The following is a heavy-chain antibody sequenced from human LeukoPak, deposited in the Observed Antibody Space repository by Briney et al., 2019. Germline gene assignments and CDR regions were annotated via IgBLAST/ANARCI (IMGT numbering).Heavy chain of an antibody. Sequence: GGSLRLSCAASGFTFSSYAMHWVRQAPGKGLEWVAVISSDGSNKYYADSVKGRFTISRDNSKNTLYLQMNSLRAEDTAVYYCAKAAVLYYYDSSGYLTEFDYWGQGTLVTVSS. J-gene: IGHJ4*02. D-gene: IGHD3-22*01. CDR2: ISSDGSNK. CDR3: AKAAVLYYYDSSGYLTEFDY. CDR1: GFTFSSYA. V-gene: IGHV3-30*04.